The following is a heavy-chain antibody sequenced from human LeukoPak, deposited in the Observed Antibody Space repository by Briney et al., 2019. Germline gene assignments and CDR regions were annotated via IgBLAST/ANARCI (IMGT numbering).Heavy chain of an antibody. D-gene: IGHD4-17*01. CDR1: GFTFSSYG. J-gene: IGHJ4*02. Sequence: GRSLRLSCAASGFTFSSYGMHWVRQAPGKGLEWVAVISYDGSNKYYADSVKGRFTISRDNSKNTLYLQMNSLRAEDTAVYYCAKGGYGDQDWGQGTLVTVSS. V-gene: IGHV3-30*18. CDR3: AKGGYGDQD. CDR2: ISYDGSNK.